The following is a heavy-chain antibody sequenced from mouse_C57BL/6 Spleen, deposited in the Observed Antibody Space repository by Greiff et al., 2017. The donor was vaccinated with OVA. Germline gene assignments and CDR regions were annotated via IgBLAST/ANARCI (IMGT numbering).Heavy chain of an antibody. CDR3: AREGKYYDYDGGYFDY. J-gene: IGHJ2*01. CDR2: ISYDGSN. Sequence: EVKLMESGPGLVKPSPSLSLTCSVTGYSITSGYYWNWIRQFPGNKLEWMGYISYDGSNNYNPSLKNRISITRDTSKNQFFLKLNSVTTEDTATYYCAREGKYYDYDGGYFDYWGQGTTLTVSS. D-gene: IGHD2-4*01. CDR1: GYSITSGYY. V-gene: IGHV3-6*01.